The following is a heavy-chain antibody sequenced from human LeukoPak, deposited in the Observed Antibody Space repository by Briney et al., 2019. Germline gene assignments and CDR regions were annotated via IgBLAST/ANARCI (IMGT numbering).Heavy chain of an antibody. D-gene: IGHD4-17*01. CDR1: GGSISSYY. CDR3: GRWPRGGEDDYGDYIHYYYGMDV. J-gene: IGHJ6*02. CDR2: IYYSGST. Sequence: SETLSLTCTVSGGSISSYYWSWIRQPPGKGLEWIGYIYYSGSTNYNPSLKSRVTISVDTSKNQFSLKLSSVTAADTAVYYCGRWPRGGEDDYGDYIHYYYGMDVWGQGTTVTVSS. V-gene: IGHV4-59*01.